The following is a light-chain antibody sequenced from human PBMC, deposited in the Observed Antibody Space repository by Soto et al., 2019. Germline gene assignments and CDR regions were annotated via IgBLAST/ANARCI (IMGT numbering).Light chain of an antibody. CDR3: QQRSNWSIT. Sequence: IQMTQSPSTLSGSVGDRVTITCRASQTISSWLAWYQQKPGKAPKLLIYKASTLKSGVPSRFSGSGSGTEFTLTISSLQSDDFAIYYCQQRSNWSITFGQGTRLEIK. J-gene: IGKJ5*01. CDR1: QTISSW. V-gene: IGKV1-5*03. CDR2: KAS.